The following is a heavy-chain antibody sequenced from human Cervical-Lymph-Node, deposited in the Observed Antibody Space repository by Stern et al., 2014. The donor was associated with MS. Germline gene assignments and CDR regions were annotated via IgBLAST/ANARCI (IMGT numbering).Heavy chain of an antibody. J-gene: IGHJ5*01. CDR3: ARGAYCGGDCYWGWFDS. D-gene: IGHD2-21*02. CDR1: GGTFSDYA. Sequence: QLVQSGAEVTKPGSSVKVSCNASGGTFSDYAISWVRQAPGQGLEWMGGIIPIFGSTDYAQNFQGRVTITADESTTTAYMDLSSLRSEDTAVYYCARGAYCGGDCYWGWFDSWGQGTLVTVSS. V-gene: IGHV1-69*01. CDR2: IIPIFGST.